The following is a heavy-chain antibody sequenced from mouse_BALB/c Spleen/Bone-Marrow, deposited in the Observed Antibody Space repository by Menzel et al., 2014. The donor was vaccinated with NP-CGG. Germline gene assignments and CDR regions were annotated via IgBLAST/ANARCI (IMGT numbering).Heavy chain of an antibody. CDR2: IDPSDSYT. Sequence: VQLQQSGAELVKPGASVKMSCKASGYTFTSYWMHWVKQRPGQGLEWIGVIDPSDSYTSYNQKFKGKATLTVDTSSSTAYMQLSSLTSEDSAVYYCTRSGYGNYYAMDYWGQGPSATVSS. D-gene: IGHD3-2*02. J-gene: IGHJ4*01. CDR3: TRSGYGNYYAMDY. CDR1: GYTFTSYW. V-gene: IGHV1S127*01.